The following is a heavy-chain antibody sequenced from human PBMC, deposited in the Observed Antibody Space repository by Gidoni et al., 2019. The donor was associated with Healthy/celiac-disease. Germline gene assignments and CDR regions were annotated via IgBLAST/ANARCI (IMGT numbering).Heavy chain of an antibody. CDR3: ASGGYCSGGSCYESEVHYYYYGMDV. D-gene: IGHD2-15*01. J-gene: IGHJ6*02. CDR1: GSTFTSYY. Sequence: QVQLVQSGAEVKKPGASVKVSCKASGSTFTSYYMHWVRQAPGQGLEWMGIINPSGGSTSYAQKFQGRVTMTRDTSTSTVYMELSSLRSEDTAVYYCASGGYCSGGSCYESEVHYYYYGMDVWGQGTTVTVSS. V-gene: IGHV1-46*01. CDR2: INPSGGST.